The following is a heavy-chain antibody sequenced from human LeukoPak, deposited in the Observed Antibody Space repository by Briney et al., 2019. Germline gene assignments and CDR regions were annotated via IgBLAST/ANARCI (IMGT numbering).Heavy chain of an antibody. CDR3: ARVGPSGSYKVYYYYMDV. V-gene: IGHV4-39*07. J-gene: IGHJ6*03. CDR2: IYYSGST. Sequence: SETLSLTCTVSGGSISSSSYYWGWIRQPPGKGLEWIGSIYYSGSTYYNPSLKSRVTISVDTSKNQFSLKLSSVTAADTAVYYCARVGPSGSYKVYYYYMDVWGKGTTVTVSS. CDR1: GGSISSSSYY. D-gene: IGHD1-26*01.